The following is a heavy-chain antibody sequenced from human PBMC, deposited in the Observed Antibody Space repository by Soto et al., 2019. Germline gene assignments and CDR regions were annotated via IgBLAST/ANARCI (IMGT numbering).Heavy chain of an antibody. CDR3: AIPGAGDFDY. Sequence: QVQLQESGPGLVEPSGTLSLTCAVSGASISTTAWWSWVRQPPGKGLEWIGEIYHSGTTNCDPSLKSRVTISLDKSKSQFPLTLTSVTAADTAVYYCAIPGAGDFDYWGRGTLVTVSS. CDR2: IYHSGTT. D-gene: IGHD6-13*01. CDR1: GASISTTAW. J-gene: IGHJ4*02. V-gene: IGHV4-4*02.